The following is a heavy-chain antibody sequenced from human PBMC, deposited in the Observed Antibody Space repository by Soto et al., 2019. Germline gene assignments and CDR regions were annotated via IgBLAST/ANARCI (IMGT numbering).Heavy chain of an antibody. J-gene: IGHJ6*02. CDR2: INAGNGNT. D-gene: IGHD3-22*01. V-gene: IGHV1-3*01. CDR3: ARRVVTTYGMDV. Sequence: GASVKVSCKASGYTFTSYAMHWVRQAPGQRLEWMGWINAGNGNTKYSQKFQGRVTITRDTSASTAYMELSSLRSEDTAVYYCARRVVTTYGMDVWGQGTTVTVSS. CDR1: GYTFTSYA.